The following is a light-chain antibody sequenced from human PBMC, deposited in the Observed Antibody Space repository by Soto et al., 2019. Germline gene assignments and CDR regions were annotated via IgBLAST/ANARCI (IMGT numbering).Light chain of an antibody. CDR1: QSVSSSY. V-gene: IGKV3-20*01. J-gene: IGKJ1*01. Sequence: EIVLTQSRGTLSWSPGERATLSCGASQSVSSSYLAWYQQKPGQAPRLLIYGASSRTTGIPDRFSGSGSGTDFTLTISRLEPEDFAMYYCQQCGGSPTFGQGTKVDIK. CDR2: GAS. CDR3: QQCGGSPT.